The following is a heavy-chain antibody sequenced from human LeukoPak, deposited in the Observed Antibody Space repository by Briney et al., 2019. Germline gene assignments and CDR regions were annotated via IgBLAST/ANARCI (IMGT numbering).Heavy chain of an antibody. CDR1: GYTFTSYG. Sequence: ASVKVSCKASGYTFTSYGISWVRQAPGQGLEWMGWISAYNGNTNYAQKLQGRVTMTTDTSTSTAYMELRSLRSDDTAVYYCARDRFRYQYQLPERYYYYYMDVWGKGTTVTVSS. V-gene: IGHV1-18*01. J-gene: IGHJ6*03. D-gene: IGHD2-2*01. CDR3: ARDRFRYQYQLPERYYYYYMDV. CDR2: ISAYNGNT.